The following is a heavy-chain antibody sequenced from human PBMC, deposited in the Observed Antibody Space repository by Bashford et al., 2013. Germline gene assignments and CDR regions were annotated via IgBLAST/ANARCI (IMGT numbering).Heavy chain of an antibody. CDR3: ARYSSGGHRGYYYYMDV. Sequence: WIRQPPGKGLEWIGEINHSGSTNYNPSLKSRVTISVDTSKNQFSLKLSSVTAADTAVYYCARYSSGGHRGYYYYMDVWGKGTTVTVSS. J-gene: IGHJ6*03. D-gene: IGHD6-19*01. V-gene: IGHV4-34*01. CDR2: INHSGST.